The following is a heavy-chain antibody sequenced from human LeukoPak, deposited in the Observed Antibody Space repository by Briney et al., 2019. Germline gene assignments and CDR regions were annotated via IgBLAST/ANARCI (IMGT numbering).Heavy chain of an antibody. D-gene: IGHD1-26*01. CDR1: GGSISGSY. CDR2: IYYSGST. V-gene: IGHV4-59*08. CDR3: ARLQYTGSYYPDY. Sequence: SETLSLTCTVSGGSISGSYWSWIRQSPGKGLEWIGYIYYSGSTNYNPSLKSRVTILVDTSKNQFSLKLSSVIAADTAVYYCARLQYTGSYYPDYWGQGTLVTVSS. J-gene: IGHJ4*02.